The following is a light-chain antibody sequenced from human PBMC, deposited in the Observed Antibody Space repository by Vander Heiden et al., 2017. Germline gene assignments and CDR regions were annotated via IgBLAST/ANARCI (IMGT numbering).Light chain of an antibody. CDR2: GAS. Sequence: EIVVMKSPPTLSVVPGERTTTPSRTSQSVNYNLAWSHQNPGQAPRLLIYGASTRAPGIPARFNGSGSGTEFTLTISSLQSEDFALYYWQQYNNWPTTFGQGTKLEIK. V-gene: IGKV3-15*01. J-gene: IGKJ2*01. CDR3: QQYNNWPTT. CDR1: QSVNYN.